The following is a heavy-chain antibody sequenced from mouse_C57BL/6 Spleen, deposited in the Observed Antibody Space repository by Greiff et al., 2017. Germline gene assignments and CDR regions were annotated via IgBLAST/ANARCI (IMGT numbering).Heavy chain of an antibody. D-gene: IGHD3-2*02. CDR1: GYAFSSSW. Sequence: VQLQQSGPELVKPGASVKISCKASGYAFSSSWMNWVKQRPGKGLEWIGRIYPGDGDTNYNGKFKGKATLTADKSSRTAYMQISRLTSEDSAVYFCARSDSSDAMDYWGQGTSVTVSS. CDR2: IYPGDGDT. V-gene: IGHV1-82*01. J-gene: IGHJ4*01. CDR3: ARSDSSDAMDY.